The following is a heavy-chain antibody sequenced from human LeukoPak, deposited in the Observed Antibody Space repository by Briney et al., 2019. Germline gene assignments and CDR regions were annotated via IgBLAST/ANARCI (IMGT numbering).Heavy chain of an antibody. Sequence: SETLSLTCTVSGYSISSGYYWGWIRQPPGKGLEWIGSIYHSGSTYYNPSLKSRVTISVDTSKNQFSLKLSSVTAADTAVYYCARGFRWLQFSFDYWGQGTLVTVSS. CDR3: ARGFRWLQFSFDY. D-gene: IGHD5-24*01. J-gene: IGHJ4*02. CDR2: IYHSGST. CDR1: GYSISSGYY. V-gene: IGHV4-38-2*02.